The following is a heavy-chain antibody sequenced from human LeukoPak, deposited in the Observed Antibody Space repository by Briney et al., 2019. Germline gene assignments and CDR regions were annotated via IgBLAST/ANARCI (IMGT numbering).Heavy chain of an antibody. V-gene: IGHV3-21*01. Sequence: GGSLRLSCAASGFTFSSYSMDWVRQAPGKGLEWVSSISSSSSYIYYADSVKGRFTISRDNAKNSLYLQMNSLRAEDTAVYYCARVLYNNGGYDFSAFDIWGQGTMVTVSS. CDR2: ISSSSSYI. CDR1: GFTFSSYS. J-gene: IGHJ3*02. D-gene: IGHD5-12*01. CDR3: ARVLYNNGGYDFSAFDI.